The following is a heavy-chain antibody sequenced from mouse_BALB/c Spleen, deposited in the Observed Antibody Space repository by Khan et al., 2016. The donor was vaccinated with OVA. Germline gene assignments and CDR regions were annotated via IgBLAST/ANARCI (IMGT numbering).Heavy chain of an antibody. CDR2: FYPGTGTI. V-gene: IGHV1-62-2*01. J-gene: IGHJ4*01. Sequence: QVQLKQSGAELVKPGASVKLSCKASDYTFTDYIIHWVKQRSGQGLEWIGWFYPGTGTIKFNEKFKDKATLTADKSSSTVYMELSRLTSEDSAVYFCARQSYDGYYNYAMDYWGQGTSVTVSS. D-gene: IGHD2-3*01. CDR1: DYTFTDYI. CDR3: ARQSYDGYYNYAMDY.